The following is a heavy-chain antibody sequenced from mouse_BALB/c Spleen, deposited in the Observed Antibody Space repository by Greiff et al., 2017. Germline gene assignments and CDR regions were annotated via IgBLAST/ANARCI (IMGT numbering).Heavy chain of an antibody. CDR2: ISYSGST. J-gene: IGHJ2*01. Sequence: EVKLVESGPGLVKPSQSLSLTCTVTGYSITSDYAWNWIRQFPGNTLEWMGYISYSGSTSYNPSLKSRISITRDTSKNQFFLQLNSVTTEDTATYYCARLPYGNYFYYFDYWGQGTTLTVSS. D-gene: IGHD2-10*02. CDR3: ARLPYGNYFYYFDY. CDR1: GYSITSDYA. V-gene: IGHV3-2*02.